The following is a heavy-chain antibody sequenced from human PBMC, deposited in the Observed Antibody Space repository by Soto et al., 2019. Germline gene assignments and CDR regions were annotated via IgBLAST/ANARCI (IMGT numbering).Heavy chain of an antibody. Sequence: QVQLVQSGAEVKTPGSSVKVSCKASGGTFSSYAISWVRQAPGQGVEWMGGIIPMFGTVNYAQKFQGRVTITADESTSTAYMELSSLRSEDTAVYYCARGTTVGNAFDIWGQGTMVTVSS. CDR1: GGTFSSYA. V-gene: IGHV1-69*12. CDR2: IIPMFGTV. D-gene: IGHD4-17*01. CDR3: ARGTTVGNAFDI. J-gene: IGHJ3*02.